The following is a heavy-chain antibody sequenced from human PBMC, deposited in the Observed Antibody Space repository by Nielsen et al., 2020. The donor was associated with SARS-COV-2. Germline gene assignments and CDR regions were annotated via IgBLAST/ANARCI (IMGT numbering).Heavy chain of an antibody. V-gene: IGHV5-51*01. CDR3: ARPRGLRGYSYGNDAFDI. CDR1: GYSFTSYW. D-gene: IGHD5-18*01. CDR2: IYPGDSDT. Sequence: GESLKISCKGSGYSFTSYWIGWVRQMPGKGLEWMGIIYPGDSDTRYSPSFQGQVTISADKSISTAYLQWSSLKASDTAMYYYARPRGLRGYSYGNDAFDIWGQGTMVTVSS. J-gene: IGHJ3*02.